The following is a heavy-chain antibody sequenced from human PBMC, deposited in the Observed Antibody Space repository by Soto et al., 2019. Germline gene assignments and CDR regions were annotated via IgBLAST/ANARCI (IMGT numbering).Heavy chain of an antibody. Sequence: LRLSCAASGFTFSSYGMHWVRQAPGKGLEWVAVISYDGSNKYYADSVKGRFTISRDNSKNTLYLQMNSLRAEDTAVYYCAKGGFDSWGQGPLVTVST. J-gene: IGHJ5*01. CDR3: AKGGFDS. CDR2: ISYDGSNK. CDR1: GFTFSSYG. D-gene: IGHD3-16*01. V-gene: IGHV3-30*18.